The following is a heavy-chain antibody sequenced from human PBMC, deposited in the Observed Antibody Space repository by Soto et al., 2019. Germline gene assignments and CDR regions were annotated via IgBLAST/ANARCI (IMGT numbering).Heavy chain of an antibody. CDR1: GFTFSYYY. Sequence: KPGGSLRLSFAASGFTFSYYYMSWIRQSPGKGLEWVSYISGSSSSTNQADSVRGRFTISRDNAKNSLYLQMNSLRADDTAVYYCARVRAVAGSLYLWDYWGQGTLVTVSS. J-gene: IGHJ4*02. CDR2: ISGSSSST. V-gene: IGHV3-11*06. CDR3: ARVRAVAGSLYLWDY. D-gene: IGHD6-19*01.